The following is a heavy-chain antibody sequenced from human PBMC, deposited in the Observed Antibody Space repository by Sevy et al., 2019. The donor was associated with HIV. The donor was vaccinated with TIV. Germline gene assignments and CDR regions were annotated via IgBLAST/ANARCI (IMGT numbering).Heavy chain of an antibody. CDR1: GDSVSSNSAA. CDR3: ARVGYYFGSGSYSAFDI. D-gene: IGHD3-10*01. J-gene: IGHJ3*02. Sequence: KQSQTLSLTCAISGDSVSSNSAAWNWIRQSPSRGLEWLGRTYYRSKWYNDYAVSVKSRITINPDTSKNRFSLQLNSVTPEDTAVYYCARVGYYFGSGSYSAFDIWGQGTMVTVSS. CDR2: TYYRSKWYN. V-gene: IGHV6-1*01.